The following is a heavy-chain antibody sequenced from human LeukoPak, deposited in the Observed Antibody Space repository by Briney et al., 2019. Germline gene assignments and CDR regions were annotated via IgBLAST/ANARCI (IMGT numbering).Heavy chain of an antibody. CDR3: AKSPAVDAAFDI. D-gene: IGHD4-23*01. CDR1: GYRFTSYW. J-gene: IGHJ3*02. V-gene: IGHV3-23*01. Sequence: GESLKISCKGSGYRFTSYWIGWVRQAPGKGLEWVSAISGSGGSTYYADSVKGRFTISRDNSKNTLYLQMNSLRAEDTAVYYCAKSPAVDAAFDIWGQGTMVTVSS. CDR2: ISGSGGST.